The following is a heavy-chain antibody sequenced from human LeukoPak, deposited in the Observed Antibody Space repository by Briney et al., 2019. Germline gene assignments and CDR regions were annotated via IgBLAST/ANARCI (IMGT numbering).Heavy chain of an antibody. CDR2: IYYSGST. CDR3: ARTGYCGGDCYSWYFDY. V-gene: IGHV4-30-4*01. Sequence: SETLSLTCTVSGGSISSGDYYWSWIRQPPGKGLEWIGYIYYSGSTYYNPSLKSRVTISVDTSKNQFSLKLSSVTAADTAVYYCARTGYCGGDCYSWYFDYWGQGTLVTVSS. CDR1: GGSISSGDYY. J-gene: IGHJ4*02. D-gene: IGHD2-21*02.